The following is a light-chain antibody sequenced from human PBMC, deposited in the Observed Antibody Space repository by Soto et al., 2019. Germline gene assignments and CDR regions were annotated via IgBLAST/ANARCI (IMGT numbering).Light chain of an antibody. Sequence: DIVMTQSPDSLAVSLGERATINCKSSQSVLYSSNNKNYLAWYQQKPGQPPKALIYWAPTRESGVPDRCSGSGSGTDFTLTISSLQAEDVAVYYCQQYYTTPWTFGQGTKVDIK. J-gene: IGKJ1*01. CDR3: QQYYTTPWT. V-gene: IGKV4-1*01. CDR1: QSVLYSSNNKNY. CDR2: WAP.